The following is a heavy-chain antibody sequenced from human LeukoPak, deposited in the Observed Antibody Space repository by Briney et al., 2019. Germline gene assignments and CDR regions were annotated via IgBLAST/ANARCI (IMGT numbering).Heavy chain of an antibody. J-gene: IGHJ4*02. CDR3: ARHLRMATISPDY. CDR2: IYPGDSDT. D-gene: IGHD5-24*01. V-gene: IGHV5-51*01. CDR1: GYTFTSYW. Sequence: GESLKISCKGSGYTFTSYWIGWVRQMPGKGLEWMGIIYPGDSDTRYSPSFQGQVTISADKSISTAYLQWSSLKASDTAMYYCARHLRMATISPDYWGQGTLVTVSS.